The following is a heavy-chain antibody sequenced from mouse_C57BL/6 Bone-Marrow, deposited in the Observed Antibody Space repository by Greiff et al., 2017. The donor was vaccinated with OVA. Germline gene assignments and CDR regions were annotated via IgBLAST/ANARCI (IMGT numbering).Heavy chain of an antibody. D-gene: IGHD3-2*02. CDR1: GYTFTSYG. CDR3: ARWGQLRLRTY. Sequence: QVQLKQSGAELARPGASVKLSCKASGYTFTSYGISWVKQRTGQGLEWIGEIYPRSGNTYYNEKFKGKATLTADKSSSTAYMELRSLTSEDSAVYFCARWGQLRLRTYWGQGTTLTVSS. J-gene: IGHJ2*01. CDR2: IYPRSGNT. V-gene: IGHV1-81*01.